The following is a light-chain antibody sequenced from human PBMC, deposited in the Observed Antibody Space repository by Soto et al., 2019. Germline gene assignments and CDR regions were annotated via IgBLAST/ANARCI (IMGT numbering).Light chain of an antibody. Sequence: QSALTQPASVSGSPGQSIAISCTGTSSDVGAYNYVSWYQQHPGNAPKLIIHEVSNRPSGVSDRFSGSKSGNTASLTISGLQADDEADYYCSSHTPYNTRAFGPGTKVTVL. J-gene: IGLJ1*01. V-gene: IGLV2-14*01. CDR2: EVS. CDR3: SSHTPYNTRA. CDR1: SSDVGAYNY.